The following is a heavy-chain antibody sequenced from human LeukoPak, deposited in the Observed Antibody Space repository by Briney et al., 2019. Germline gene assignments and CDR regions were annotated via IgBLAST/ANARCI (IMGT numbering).Heavy chain of an antibody. D-gene: IGHD5-24*01. CDR3: AKDRDGYNQDYGGFDY. CDR1: GFTFSSYA. V-gene: IGHV3-23*01. Sequence: HPGGSLRLSCAASGFTFSSYAMSWVRQAPGKGLEWVSAISGSGGSTYYADSVKGRFTIPRDNSKNTLYLQMNSLRAEDTAVYYCAKDRDGYNQDYGGFDYWGQGTLVTVSS. J-gene: IGHJ4*02. CDR2: ISGSGGST.